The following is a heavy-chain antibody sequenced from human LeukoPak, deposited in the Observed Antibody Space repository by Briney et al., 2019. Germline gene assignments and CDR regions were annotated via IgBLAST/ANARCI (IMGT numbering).Heavy chain of an antibody. CDR1: GGSISIYY. CDR2: IYYSGST. Sequence: SETLSLTCTVSGGSISIYYWSWIRQPPGKGLEWIGYIYYSGSTNYNPSLKSRVTISVDTSKNQFSLKLSSVTAADTAVYYCARVYDILTGYPSPFFDYWGQGTLVTVSS. J-gene: IGHJ4*02. D-gene: IGHD3-9*01. CDR3: ARVYDILTGYPSPFFDY. V-gene: IGHV4-59*01.